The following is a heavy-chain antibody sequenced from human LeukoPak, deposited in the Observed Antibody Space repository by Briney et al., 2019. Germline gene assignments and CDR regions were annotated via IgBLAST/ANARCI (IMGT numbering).Heavy chain of an antibody. J-gene: IGHJ4*02. CDR1: GFSFSTYW. Sequence: PGGSLRLSCAASGFSFSTYWMSWVRQAPGKGLEWVANIKQDGSVKYYVDSVKGRFAISRDNAKNSLYPQMNSLRAEDTAVYYCAREDAYNADFDFWGQGTLVTVSS. CDR2: IKQDGSVK. V-gene: IGHV3-7*01. CDR3: AREDAYNADFDF. D-gene: IGHD5-24*01.